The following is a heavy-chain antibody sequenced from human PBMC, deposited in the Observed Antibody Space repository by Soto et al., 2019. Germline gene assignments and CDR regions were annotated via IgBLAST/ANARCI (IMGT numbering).Heavy chain of an antibody. D-gene: IGHD4-17*01. Sequence: PLETLSLTCTVSGGSISSYYWSWIRQPPGKGLEWIGYIYYSGSTNYNPSLKSRVTISVDTSKNQFSLKLSSVTAADTAVYYCARRYGDSFDYWGQGTLVTVSS. CDR1: GGSISSYY. CDR2: IYYSGST. J-gene: IGHJ4*02. CDR3: ARRYGDSFDY. V-gene: IGHV4-59*01.